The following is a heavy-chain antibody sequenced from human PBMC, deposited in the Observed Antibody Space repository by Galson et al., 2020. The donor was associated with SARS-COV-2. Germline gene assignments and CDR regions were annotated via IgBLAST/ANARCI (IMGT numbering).Heavy chain of an antibody. V-gene: IGHV1-46*01. CDR1: GYTFTSYY. D-gene: IGHD6-19*01. J-gene: IGHJ4*02. CDR2: INPSGGST. CDR3: ARDATSGCYDY. Sequence: GASVKVSCKASGYTFTSYYIHWVRQAPGQGLEWMGIINPSGGSTSYAQKFQGRVTMTRDTSTSTVYMELSSLRSEDTAVYYCARDATSGCYDYWGQGTLVTVSS.